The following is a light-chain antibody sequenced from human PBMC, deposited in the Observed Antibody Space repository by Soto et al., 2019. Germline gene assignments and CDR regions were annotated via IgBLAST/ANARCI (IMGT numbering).Light chain of an antibody. V-gene: IGLV2-8*01. J-gene: IGLJ1*01. Sequence: ALTQPPSASGSPGQSVTISCTGTSSDVGGYNYVSWYQQHPGKAPKLMIYEVSKRPSGVPDRFSGSKSGNTASLTVSGLQPEDEADYYCSSYAGSNKSVFGTGTKVTVL. CDR1: SSDVGGYNY. CDR2: EVS. CDR3: SSYAGSNKSV.